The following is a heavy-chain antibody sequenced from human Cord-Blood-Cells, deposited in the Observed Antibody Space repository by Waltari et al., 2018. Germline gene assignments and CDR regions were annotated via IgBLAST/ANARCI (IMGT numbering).Heavy chain of an antibody. D-gene: IGHD6-13*01. CDR3: ARDSSSWYGGFDI. CDR2: SNPKRGGT. V-gene: IGHV1-2*04. Sequence: QVQLVQSRAEVKKPGASVKVSCKASGYTFTGYYMHWVRQAPGQGLEGMGWSNPKRGGTNYAQKFQGWVTMTRDTSISTAYMELSRLRSDDTAVYYCARDSSSWYGGFDIWGQGTMVTVSS. CDR1: GYTFTGYY. J-gene: IGHJ3*02.